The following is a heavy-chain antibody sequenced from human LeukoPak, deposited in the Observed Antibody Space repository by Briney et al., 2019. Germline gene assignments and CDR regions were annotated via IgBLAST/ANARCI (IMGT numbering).Heavy chain of an antibody. CDR3: ARERSSGWCDY. CDR2: IKQDGSEK. D-gene: IGHD6-19*01. Sequence: GGSLRLSCAASASTFTNYWMTWVRQAPGKGLEWVANIKQDGSEKHYGDSVKGRFTISRDNAKNSLYLEMNSLRAEDTAVYYCARERSSGWCDYWGLGTLVTVSS. J-gene: IGHJ4*02. CDR1: ASTFTNYW. V-gene: IGHV3-7*01.